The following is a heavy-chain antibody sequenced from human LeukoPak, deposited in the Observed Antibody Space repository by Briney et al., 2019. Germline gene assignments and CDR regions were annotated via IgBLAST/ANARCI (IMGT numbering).Heavy chain of an antibody. CDR1: GLTFSTYS. V-gene: IGHV3-21*04. CDR2: ISSSSSNI. CDR3: ARHRCSSTTCSFDS. J-gene: IGHJ4*02. Sequence: GGSLRLSCAASGLTFSTYSMNWVRQAPGKGLEWVSSISSSSSNIYYADSLRGRFTISRDNAKNSLYLHMNSLRPEDTAFYHCARHRCSSTTCSFDSWGQGSLVTVSS. D-gene: IGHD2-2*01.